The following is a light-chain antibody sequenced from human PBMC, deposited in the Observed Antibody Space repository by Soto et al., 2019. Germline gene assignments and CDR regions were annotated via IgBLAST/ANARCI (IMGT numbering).Light chain of an antibody. CDR3: QQSDTYTLT. CDR2: DAS. V-gene: IGKV1-5*01. CDR1: QSIGTW. J-gene: IGKJ5*01. Sequence: IQMTQSPSTLSASVGDRVTITCRASQSIGTWLDWYQNRTGQAPSLLIYDASTLRSGVPSRLSGSGSGTELTITISSMKDDDFATYYCQQSDTYTLTFGQGTRLEIK.